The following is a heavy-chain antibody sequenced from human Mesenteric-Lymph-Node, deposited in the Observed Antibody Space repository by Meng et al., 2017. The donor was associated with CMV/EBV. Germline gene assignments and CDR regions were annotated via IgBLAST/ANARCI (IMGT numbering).Heavy chain of an antibody. CDR1: GFTFNTYA. CDR3: ARYCTSITCYISYGMDV. CDR2: ISGSGAGGGT. Sequence: GESLKISCAASGFTFNTYAMSWVRQAPGKGLEWVSAISGSGAGGGTYYADSVKGRFAISRDNSKKTLYLQMNSLRAEDTAIYYCARYCTSITCYISYGMDVWGQGTTVTVSS. V-gene: IGHV3-23*01. D-gene: IGHD2-2*02. J-gene: IGHJ6*02.